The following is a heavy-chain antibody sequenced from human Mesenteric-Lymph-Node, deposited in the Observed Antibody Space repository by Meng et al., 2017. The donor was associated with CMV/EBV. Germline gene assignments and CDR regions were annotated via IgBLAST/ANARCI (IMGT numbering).Heavy chain of an antibody. D-gene: IGHD5-18*01. V-gene: IGHV3-21*01. Sequence: GESLKISCAASGFTFSSYSMNWVRQAPGKGLEWVSSISISSSYMYYADSVKGRFTISRDNAKKSLYLQMNSLRAEDTAVYYCARGGYSYGYYYYGMDVWGQGTTVTVSS. CDR2: ISISSSYM. J-gene: IGHJ6*02. CDR1: GFTFSSYS. CDR3: ARGGYSYGYYYYGMDV.